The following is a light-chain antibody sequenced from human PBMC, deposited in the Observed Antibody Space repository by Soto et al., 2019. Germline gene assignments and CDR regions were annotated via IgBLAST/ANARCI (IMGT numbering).Light chain of an antibody. CDR1: QTVINTY. Sequence: EIVLTQSPGTLSLSPGERATLSCRASQTVINTYLAWYQQKSGQAPKFLIYVASNRATGIPDRFSGSGSGTDFTLTISRLEPEDFAVYYCQQYGTLPPTFGGGTKVEI. V-gene: IGKV3-20*01. J-gene: IGKJ4*01. CDR3: QQYGTLPPT. CDR2: VAS.